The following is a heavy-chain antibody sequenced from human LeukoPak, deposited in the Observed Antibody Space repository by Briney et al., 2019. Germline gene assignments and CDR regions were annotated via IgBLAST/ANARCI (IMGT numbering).Heavy chain of an antibody. Sequence: GRSLRLSCAASGFTFSSYALHWVRQAPGKGLEWVAVISYDGSNKYYADSVKGRFTISRDNSKNTLYLQMNSLRAEDTAVYYCARDVFIAAAGSSFDYWGQGTLVTVSS. J-gene: IGHJ4*02. D-gene: IGHD6-13*01. CDR1: GFTFSSYA. CDR2: ISYDGSNK. CDR3: ARDVFIAAAGSSFDY. V-gene: IGHV3-30*04.